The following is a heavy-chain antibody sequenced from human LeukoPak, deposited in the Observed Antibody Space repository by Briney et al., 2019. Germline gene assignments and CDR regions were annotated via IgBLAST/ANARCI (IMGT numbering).Heavy chain of an antibody. J-gene: IGHJ4*02. CDR3: ASNRYCSGGSCYLFDY. CDR1: GFTFSDYY. Sequence: GGSLRLSCAASGFTFSDYYMSWIRQAPGKGLEWVAVISYDGSNKYYADSVKGRFTISRDNSKNTLYLQMNSLRAEDTAVYYCASNRYCSGGSCYLFDYWGQGTLVTVSS. V-gene: IGHV3-30-3*01. CDR2: ISYDGSNK. D-gene: IGHD2-15*01.